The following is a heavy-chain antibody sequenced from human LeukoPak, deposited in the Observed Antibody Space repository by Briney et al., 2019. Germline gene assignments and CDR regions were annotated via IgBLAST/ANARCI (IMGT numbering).Heavy chain of an antibody. D-gene: IGHD6-13*01. Sequence: GESLKISCKGSGYSFSSYWIGWVRQMPGKGLEWMGIIYPGDSDTRYSPSLQGQVTISADKSITTAYLQWSSLKASDTAMYYCARQLAAAGPSRAFDIWGQGTMVTVSS. J-gene: IGHJ3*02. CDR3: ARQLAAAGPSRAFDI. CDR2: IYPGDSDT. CDR1: GYSFSSYW. V-gene: IGHV5-51*01.